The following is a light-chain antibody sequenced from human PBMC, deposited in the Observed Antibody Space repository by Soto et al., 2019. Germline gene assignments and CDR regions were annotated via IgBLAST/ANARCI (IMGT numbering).Light chain of an antibody. CDR2: AAS. Sequence: DIHMTQSASSLSASVGYSVTITCRASQSISIYLNWYQQKPGQAPKLLIYAASSLQSGVPSRFSGSGSGTEFNLTISGLLPEDFATYHCQQLNTLPFTFGQGTRLEIK. CDR3: QQLNTLPFT. J-gene: IGKJ5*01. CDR1: QSISIY. V-gene: IGKV1-39*01.